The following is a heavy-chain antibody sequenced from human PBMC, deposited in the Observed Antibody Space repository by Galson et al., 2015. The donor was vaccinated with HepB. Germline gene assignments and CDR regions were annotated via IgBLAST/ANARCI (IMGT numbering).Heavy chain of an antibody. CDR1: GYTFTSYY. J-gene: IGHJ6*02. Sequence: SVKVSCKASGYTFTSYYMHWVRQAPGQGLEWMGIINPSGGSTSYAQKFQGRVTMTRDTSTSTVYVELSSLRSEDTAVYYCARDSKQQLERVYYGMGVWGQGTTVTVSS. V-gene: IGHV1-46*01. D-gene: IGHD6-13*01. CDR3: ARDSKQQLERVYYGMGV. CDR2: INPSGGST.